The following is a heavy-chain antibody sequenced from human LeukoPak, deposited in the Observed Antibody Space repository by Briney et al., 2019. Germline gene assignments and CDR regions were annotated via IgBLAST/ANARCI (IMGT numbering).Heavy chain of an antibody. V-gene: IGHV1-2*02. CDR3: ARSGYCSGGSCYSTYGMDV. Sequence: PSVKVSCKASGYTFTGYYIHWVRQAPGQGREWMGWINPNSGGTNYAQKFQGRVTMTRDTSISTAYMELSRLRSDDTAVYYCARSGYCSGGSCYSTYGMDVWGQGTTVTVSS. CDR1: GYTFTGYY. J-gene: IGHJ6*02. CDR2: INPNSGGT. D-gene: IGHD2-15*01.